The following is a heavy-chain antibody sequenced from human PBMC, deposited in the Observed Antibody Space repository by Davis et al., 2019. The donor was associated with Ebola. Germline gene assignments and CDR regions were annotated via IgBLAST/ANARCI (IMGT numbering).Heavy chain of an antibody. D-gene: IGHD2-2*01. J-gene: IGHJ2*01. V-gene: IGHV3-23*01. CDR2: ISGSGGST. CDR3: AKGSSCSSTSCYSVWGYYWYFDL. Sequence: GESLKISCAASGFTFSSYAMSWVRQAPGKGLEWVSAISGSGGSTYYADSVKGRFTISRDNSKNTLYLQMNSLRAEDTAVYYCAKGSSCSSTSCYSVWGYYWYFDLWGRGTLVTVSS. CDR1: GFTFSSYA.